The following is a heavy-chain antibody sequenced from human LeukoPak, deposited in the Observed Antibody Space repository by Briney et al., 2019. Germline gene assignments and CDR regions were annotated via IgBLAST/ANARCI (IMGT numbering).Heavy chain of an antibody. Sequence: PGGSLRLSCTASGFTFSHYGMHWVRQAPGKGLEWVAFIRYDGGNKNYTDSVKGRFTFSRDNSKNTLYLQMNSLRVEDTAVYYCAKETRLSSSSSFDSWGQGTLVTVSS. CDR1: GFTFSHYG. J-gene: IGHJ4*02. D-gene: IGHD6-6*01. CDR2: IRYDGGNK. CDR3: AKETRLSSSSSFDS. V-gene: IGHV3-30*02.